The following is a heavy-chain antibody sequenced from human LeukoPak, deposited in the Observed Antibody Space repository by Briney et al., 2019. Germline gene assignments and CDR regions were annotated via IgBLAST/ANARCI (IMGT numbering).Heavy chain of an antibody. CDR1: GFTFSSYG. D-gene: IGHD3-10*01. J-gene: IGHJ4*02. CDR2: ISGSGGST. Sequence: GGSLRLSCAASGFTFSSYGMSWVRQAPGKGLEWVSAISGSGGSTYYADSVKGRFTIPRDNSKNTLYLQMNSLRAEDTAVYYCVRIPYGSGVFDYWGQGTLVTVSS. V-gene: IGHV3-23*01. CDR3: VRIPYGSGVFDY.